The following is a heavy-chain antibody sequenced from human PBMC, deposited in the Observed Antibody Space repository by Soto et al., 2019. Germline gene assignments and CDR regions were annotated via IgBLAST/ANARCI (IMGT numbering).Heavy chain of an antibody. CDR1: GYTFTDYY. J-gene: IGHJ4*02. V-gene: IGHV1-46*03. CDR2: INPSGGST. D-gene: IGHD1-26*01. CDR3: ARDVQSGSYYFDC. Sequence: QVQLVQSGAEVKKPGASVKVSCKASGYTFTDYYMHWVRQAPGQGFEWLGIINPSGGSTSYAQKCHGRVTMTRDTSTSTVYMEVDSLGYEDTAVYYCARDVQSGSYYFDCWGQGTLVTVSS.